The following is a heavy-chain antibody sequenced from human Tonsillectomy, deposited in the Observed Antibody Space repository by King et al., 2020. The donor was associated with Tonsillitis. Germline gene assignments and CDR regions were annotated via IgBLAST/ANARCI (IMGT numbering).Heavy chain of an antibody. CDR2: INPNSGGT. CDR3: AVIASAGLLDVFDI. D-gene: IGHD6-13*01. Sequence: GQLVQSGAEVKKPGASVKVSCKTSEYTFTAYYMHWVRQAPGQGLEWMGWINPNSGGTNYAQKFQGWVTMTRDTSISTAYMELSRLRSDDTAVYYCAVIASAGLLDVFDIWGQGTMVTVSS. V-gene: IGHV1-2*04. J-gene: IGHJ3*02. CDR1: EYTFTAYY.